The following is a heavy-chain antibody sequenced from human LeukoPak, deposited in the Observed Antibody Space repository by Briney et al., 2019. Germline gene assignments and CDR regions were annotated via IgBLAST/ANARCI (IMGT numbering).Heavy chain of an antibody. CDR3: ARDRSPFDPWSSGDY. CDR2: ISYDGSNK. V-gene: IGHV3-30*04. J-gene: IGHJ4*02. CDR1: GFTFSSYA. D-gene: IGHD6-19*01. Sequence: GGSLRLSCAASGFTFSSYAMHWVRQAPGKGLEWVAVISYDGSNKYYADSVKGRFTISRDNSKNTLYLQMNSLRAEDTAVYYCARDRSPFDPWSSGDYWGQGTLVTVSS.